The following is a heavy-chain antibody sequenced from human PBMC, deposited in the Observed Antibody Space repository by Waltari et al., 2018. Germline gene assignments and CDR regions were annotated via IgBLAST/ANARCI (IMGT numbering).Heavy chain of an antibody. V-gene: IGHV4-4*07. Sequence: QVQLQESGPGLVKPSETLSLTCTVPGGSISRYYWSWIRQPAGKGLEWIGRIYTSGSTNYNPSLKSRVTMSVDTSKNQFSLKLSSVTAADTAVYYCARGGVVPAAIGWFDPWGQGTLVTVSS. D-gene: IGHD2-2*01. CDR1: GGSISRYY. CDR2: IYTSGST. CDR3: ARGGVVPAAIGWFDP. J-gene: IGHJ5*02.